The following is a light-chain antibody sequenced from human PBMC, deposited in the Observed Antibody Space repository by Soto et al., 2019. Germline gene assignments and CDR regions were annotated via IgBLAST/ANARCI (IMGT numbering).Light chain of an antibody. V-gene: IGLV1-40*01. CDR3: QSYDSSLSNWV. Sequence: QSVLTQPPSVSGAPGQRVTISCTGSSSNIGAGYDVHWYQQLPGTAPKLLIYGNSNRPSGVPDRLSGSKSGTSASLAITGLQAEDEADYYCQSYDSSLSNWVFGGGTQLPS. J-gene: IGLJ3*02. CDR1: SSNIGAGYD. CDR2: GNS.